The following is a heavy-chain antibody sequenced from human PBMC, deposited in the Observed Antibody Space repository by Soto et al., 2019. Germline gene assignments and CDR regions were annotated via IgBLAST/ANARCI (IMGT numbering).Heavy chain of an antibody. CDR1: GYTFTSYA. V-gene: IGHV1-3*01. D-gene: IGHD2-2*01. J-gene: IGHJ5*02. Sequence: GASAKVSCKASGYTFTSYAMHWVRQTPGQRLEWMGWINAGNGNTKYSQKFQGSVTITRDTSASTAYMELSSLRSEDTAVYYCARDLTPVVPLNWFDPWGQGTLVTVSS. CDR2: INAGNGNT. CDR3: ARDLTPVVPLNWFDP.